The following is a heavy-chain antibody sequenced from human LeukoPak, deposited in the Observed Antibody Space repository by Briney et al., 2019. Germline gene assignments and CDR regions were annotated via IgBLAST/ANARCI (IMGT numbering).Heavy chain of an antibody. CDR2: ISAYNGNT. CDR3: ARASGYDILTGYYSLLFDY. V-gene: IGHV1-18*01. CDR1: GYTFTSYG. Sequence: ASVTVSCKASGYTFTSYGISWVRQAPGQGLEWMGWISAYNGNTNYAQKLQGRVTMTTDTSTSTAYMELRSLRSDDTAVYYCARASGYDILTGYYSLLFDYWGQGTLVTVSS. J-gene: IGHJ4*02. D-gene: IGHD3-9*01.